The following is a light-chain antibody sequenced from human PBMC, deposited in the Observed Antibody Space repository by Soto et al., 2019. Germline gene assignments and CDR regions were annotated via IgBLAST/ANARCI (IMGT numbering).Light chain of an antibody. J-gene: IGKJ5*01. CDR1: QSVSSY. V-gene: IGKV3-11*01. Sequence: ESVFTQSPATLSLSPGERATLSCRASQSVSSYLAWYQQKPGQAPRLLMYGASTRATGVPARFSGSGSGTDFTLTISSLEPEDFAVYYCQQGGNWPLTFGQGTRLEI. CDR2: GAS. CDR3: QQGGNWPLT.